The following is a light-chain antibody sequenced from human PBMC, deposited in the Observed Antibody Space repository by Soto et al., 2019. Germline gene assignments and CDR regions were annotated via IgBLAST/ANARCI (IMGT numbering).Light chain of an antibody. Sequence: AIRMTQSPSSLSASTGDRVTITCRASQGISSYLAWYQQKPGKAPKLLIYAASTLQSGVPSRFSGSGSGTDFTLTINDLQHEDFATYFCQQANSFPLTFGQGTRMETK. J-gene: IGKJ5*01. CDR2: AAS. CDR3: QQANSFPLT. V-gene: IGKV1-8*01. CDR1: QGISSY.